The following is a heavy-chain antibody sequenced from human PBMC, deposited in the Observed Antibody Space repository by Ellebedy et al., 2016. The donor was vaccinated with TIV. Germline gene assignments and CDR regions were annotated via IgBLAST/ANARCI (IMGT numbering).Heavy chain of an antibody. CDR1: GFTFSSYA. J-gene: IGHJ3*02. Sequence: GGSLRLSCAASGFTFSSYAMSWVRQAPGKGLEWVSTIRGSGGSTYYADSVKGRFTISRDTSKKMLYLQMNSLRDDDTAVYYCARFLVAVDAFDIWGQGTMVSVSS. D-gene: IGHD5-12*01. CDR2: IRGSGGST. CDR3: ARFLVAVDAFDI. V-gene: IGHV3-23*01.